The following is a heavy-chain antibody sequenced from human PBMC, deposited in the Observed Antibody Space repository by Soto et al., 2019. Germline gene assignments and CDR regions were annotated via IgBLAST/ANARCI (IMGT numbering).Heavy chain of an antibody. D-gene: IGHD3-22*01. CDR1: GSTFSSYG. Sequence: WGSLRLSCASSGSTFSSYGMHWVRQAPGKGLEWVAVISYDGSNKYYADSVKGRFTISRDNSKNTLYLQMNSLRAEDTAVYYCASHRPYYYHRSGWNNWFDPWGQGTLVTVSS. CDR2: ISYDGSNK. CDR3: ASHRPYYYHRSGWNNWFDP. J-gene: IGHJ5*02. V-gene: IGHV3-30*03.